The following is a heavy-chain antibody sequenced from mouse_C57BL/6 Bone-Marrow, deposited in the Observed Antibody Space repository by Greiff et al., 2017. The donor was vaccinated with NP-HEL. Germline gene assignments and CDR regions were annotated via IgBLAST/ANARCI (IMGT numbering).Heavy chain of an antibody. CDR1: GYTFTSYW. Sequence: DVQLQESGTVLARPGASMKMSCKTSGYTFTSYWMHWVKQRPGQGLEWIGAIYPGNSDTSYNQKFKGKAKLTAVTSASTAYMELSSLTNEDSAVYYCTRKFLNWDVYDYWGQGTTLTVSS. V-gene: IGHV1-5*01. J-gene: IGHJ2*01. CDR3: TRKFLNWDVYDY. CDR2: IYPGNSDT. D-gene: IGHD4-1*02.